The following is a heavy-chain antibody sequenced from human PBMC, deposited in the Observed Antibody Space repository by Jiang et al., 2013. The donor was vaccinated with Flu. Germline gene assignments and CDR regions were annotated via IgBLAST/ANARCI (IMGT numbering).Heavy chain of an antibody. CDR2: LLHGST. Sequence: KGRGVDWVYLLHGSTNYNPSLKSRVTISVDTSKNQFSLKLSSVTAADTAVYYCAGTYYDSSGYYPPFDYWGQGTLVTVSS. J-gene: IGHJ4*02. D-gene: IGHD3-22*01. V-gene: IGHV4-59*08. CDR3: AGTYYDSSGYYPPFDY.